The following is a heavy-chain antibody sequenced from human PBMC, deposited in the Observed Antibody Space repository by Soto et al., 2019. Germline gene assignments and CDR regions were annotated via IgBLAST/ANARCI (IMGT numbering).Heavy chain of an antibody. Sequence: GGSLRLSCAASGFTFSSYAMSWVRQAPGKGLEWVSAISGSGGSTYYADSVKGRFTISRDNSKNPLYLQMNSLRAEDTAVYYCAKGLGDFWSGYYLFYFDYWGQGTLVTVSS. V-gene: IGHV3-23*01. CDR2: ISGSGGST. J-gene: IGHJ4*02. D-gene: IGHD3-3*01. CDR3: AKGLGDFWSGYYLFYFDY. CDR1: GFTFSSYA.